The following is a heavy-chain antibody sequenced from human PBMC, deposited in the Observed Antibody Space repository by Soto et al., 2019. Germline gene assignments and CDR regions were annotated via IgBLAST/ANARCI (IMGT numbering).Heavy chain of an antibody. Sequence: QVQLVQSGAEVKKPGASVKVSCKTSGYSFTSYAIHWVRQAPGQGLEWMGWINVGNGKSRYSQMFQGRVTITRGTSATTAYMELSSLRFDDTAVYYCARAGYSSTWDSYFDHWGQGTLVTVSS. J-gene: IGHJ4*02. CDR2: INVGNGKS. CDR1: GYSFTSYA. CDR3: ARAGYSSTWDSYFDH. D-gene: IGHD6-13*01. V-gene: IGHV1-3*01.